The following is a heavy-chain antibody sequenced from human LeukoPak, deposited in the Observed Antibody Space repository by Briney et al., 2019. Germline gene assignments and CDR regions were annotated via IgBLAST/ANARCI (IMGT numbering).Heavy chain of an antibody. D-gene: IGHD3-10*01. V-gene: IGHV1-2*02. CDR1: GYSFPDHH. CDR3: SAHYGPGPV. Sequence: ASVKVSCKASGYSFPDHHIHWVRQTPGQGLEWMGWIHPNGRDTQYAQRSQGRMTMTTDTSISTAYMELYSVTLDDTAVYYCSAHYGPGPVWGQGTLVTASS. J-gene: IGHJ4*02. CDR2: IHPNGRDT.